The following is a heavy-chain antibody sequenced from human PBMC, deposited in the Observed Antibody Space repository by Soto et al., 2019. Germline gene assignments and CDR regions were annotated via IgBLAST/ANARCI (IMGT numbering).Heavy chain of an antibody. J-gene: IGHJ4*02. CDR3: TRQTTVGYPPQDFDH. D-gene: IGHD1-26*01. CDR2: LYYIGSA. CDR1: GVSVSSPSFY. V-gene: IGHV4-39*01. Sequence: PSETLSLTCSVSGVSVSSPSFYWAWVRQSPGKGLEWIGRLYYIGSAYYSPSLKSRITISADSSRNQFSLKLASVTAADTGLYFCTRQTTVGYPPQDFDHWGQGALVTVSS.